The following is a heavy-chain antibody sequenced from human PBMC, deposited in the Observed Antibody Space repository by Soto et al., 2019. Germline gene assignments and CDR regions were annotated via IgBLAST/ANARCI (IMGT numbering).Heavy chain of an antibody. J-gene: IGHJ5*02. V-gene: IGHV1-69*13. D-gene: IGHD5-12*01. Sequence: ASVKVSCKASGGTFSSYAISWVRQAPGQGLEWMGGIIPIFGTANYAQKFQGRVTITADESTSTAYMELSSLRSEDTAVYYCARDSVQDGYNPGGWFDPWGQGTLVTVS. CDR1: GGTFSSYA. CDR3: ARDSVQDGYNPGGWFDP. CDR2: IIPIFGTA.